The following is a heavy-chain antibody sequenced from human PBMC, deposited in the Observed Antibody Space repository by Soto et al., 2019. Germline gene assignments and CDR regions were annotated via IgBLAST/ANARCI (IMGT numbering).Heavy chain of an antibody. J-gene: IGHJ3*02. Sequence: GGSLRLSFVVSGDSFDTFVMNWLRQAPGKGLEWVSAVTGSGVTTWYAESFKGRVTISRDNSKNTVFLKMNSLTAEDTAVYYCTQSQSGSYFAAFDIWGQGTMVTVSS. CDR2: VTGSGVTT. D-gene: IGHD1-26*01. CDR3: TQSQSGSYFAAFDI. V-gene: IGHV3-23*01. CDR1: GDSFDTFV.